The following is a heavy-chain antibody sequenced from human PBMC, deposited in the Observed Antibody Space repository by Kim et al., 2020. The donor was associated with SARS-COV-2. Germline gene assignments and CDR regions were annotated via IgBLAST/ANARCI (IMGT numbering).Heavy chain of an antibody. J-gene: IGHJ3*02. Sequence: GGSLRLSCATSTFTFSAYDMNWVRQAPGKGLEWLSFITKTSTTISFADSVRVRFTISRDNAQNSLYLQMNTLRDEATAVYYCVSVRCVCAFVILGLRTMV. CDR1: TFTFSAYD. CDR3: VSVRCVCAFVI. CDR2: ITKTSTTI. V-gene: IGHV3-48*02. D-gene: IGHD3-10*02.